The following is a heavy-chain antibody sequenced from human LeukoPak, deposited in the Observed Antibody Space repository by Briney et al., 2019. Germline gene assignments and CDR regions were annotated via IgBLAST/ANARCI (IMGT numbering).Heavy chain of an antibody. CDR1: GGSISSGDYY. V-gene: IGHV4-30-4*01. D-gene: IGHD6-25*01. CDR3: ARDRLEGYYYGMDV. J-gene: IGHJ6*04. CDR2: IYYSGST. Sequence: SETLSLTCTVSGGSISSGDYYWSWIRQPPGKVLEWIGYIYYSGSTYYNPSLKSRVTISVDTSKNQFSLKLSSVTAADTAVYYCARDRLEGYYYGMDVWGKGTTVTVFS.